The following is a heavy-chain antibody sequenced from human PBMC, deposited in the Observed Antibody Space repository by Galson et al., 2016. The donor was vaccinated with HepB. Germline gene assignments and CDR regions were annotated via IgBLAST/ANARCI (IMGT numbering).Heavy chain of an antibody. Sequence: SETLSLTCAVSGDSLISSNWWIWVRQPPGKGLEWIGDIYHRGSTNYNPSLKSRVTMSLDKSKNQFSLKLSSVTAADTAVYYCAREVRGDYFDSWGQGTLVTVSS. CDR3: AREVRGDYFDS. J-gene: IGHJ4*02. V-gene: IGHV4-4*02. CDR2: IYHRGST. D-gene: IGHD3-10*01. CDR1: GDSLISSNW.